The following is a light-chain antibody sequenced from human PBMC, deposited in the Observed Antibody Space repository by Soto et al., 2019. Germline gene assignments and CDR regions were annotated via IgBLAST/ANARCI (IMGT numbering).Light chain of an antibody. CDR1: QGISSA. CDR3: QQFNSYPHH. V-gene: IGKV1-13*02. CDR2: DAS. J-gene: IGKJ5*01. Sequence: AIQLTQSPSSLSASVGDRVTITCRASQGISSALAWYQQKPGKAPKLLIYDASSLESGVPSRFSGSRSGTDFTLTISSLQPEDFATYYCQQFNSYPHHFGQGTRLEIK.